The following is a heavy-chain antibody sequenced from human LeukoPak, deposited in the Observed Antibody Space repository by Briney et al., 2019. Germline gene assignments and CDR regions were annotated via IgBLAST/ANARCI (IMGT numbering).Heavy chain of an antibody. CDR3: TRLLGYCSSTSCQRHFDY. CDR1: GFTFSGSA. D-gene: IGHD2-2*01. V-gene: IGHV3-73*01. Sequence: GGSLRLSCAASGFTFSGSAMHWVRRASGKGREWVGRIRSKANSYATAYAASVKGRFTISRDDSKNTAYLQMNSLKPEDTAVYYCTRLLGYCSSTSCQRHFDYWGQGTLVTVSS. CDR2: IRSKANSYAT. J-gene: IGHJ4*02.